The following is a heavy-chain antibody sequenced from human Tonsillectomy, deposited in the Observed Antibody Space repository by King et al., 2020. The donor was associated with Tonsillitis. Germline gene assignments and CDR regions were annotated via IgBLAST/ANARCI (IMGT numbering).Heavy chain of an antibody. CDR2: TRYSGFT. J-gene: IGHJ4*02. CDR1: GGSISSSDYY. CDR3: ARSITIFGVVSEY. D-gene: IGHD3-3*01. Sequence: PLQESGPGLVKPSETLSLTCKVSGGSISSSDYYWGWIRQPPGKGLEWIGSTRYSGFTYYTPSLKSRVSISVDTSKNQFSLNLSSVTAADTAVYYCARSITIFGVVSEYWGQGTLVTVSS. V-gene: IGHV4-39*01.